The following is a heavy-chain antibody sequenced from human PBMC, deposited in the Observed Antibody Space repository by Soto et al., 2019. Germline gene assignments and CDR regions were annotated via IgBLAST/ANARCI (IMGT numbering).Heavy chain of an antibody. CDR1: GFTFSSYA. J-gene: IGHJ5*02. V-gene: IGHV3-23*01. CDR2: ISGSGGST. D-gene: IGHD2-2*01. Sequence: EVQLLESGGGLVQPGGSLRLSCAASGFTFSSYAMSWVRQAPGKGLEGVSAISGSGGSTYYADSEKGRFTISRDNSKNTLYLQMNSLRAEDTAVYYCAKAGRRALGYCSSTSCYSSWFDPWGQGTLVTVSS. CDR3: AKAGRRALGYCSSTSCYSSWFDP.